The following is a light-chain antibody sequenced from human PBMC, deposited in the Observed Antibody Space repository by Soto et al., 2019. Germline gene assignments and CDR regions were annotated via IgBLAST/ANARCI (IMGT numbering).Light chain of an antibody. CDR2: DKS. J-gene: IGKJ3*01. CDR3: QVRDNWFT. CDR1: QSVKHN. Sequence: DRVRTQSPDTLSASPGERVYLSFRASQSVKHNLAWYQQKPGQAPRLLIFDKSSRAPGVPARFSRSGTGTDFTLTISSLLSEDFAIYYCQVRDNWFTFGPGTKVDI. V-gene: IGKV3-15*01.